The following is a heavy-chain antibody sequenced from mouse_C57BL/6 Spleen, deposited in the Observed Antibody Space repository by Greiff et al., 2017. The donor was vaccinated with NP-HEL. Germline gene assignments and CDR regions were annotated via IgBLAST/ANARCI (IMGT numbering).Heavy chain of an antibody. Sequence: EVQLQQSGPELVKPGASVKIPCKASGYTFTDYNMDWVKQSHGKSLEWIGDINPNNGGTIYNQKFKGKATLTVDKSSSTAYMELRSLTSEDTAVYYCAVIYYGNYVGAYWGQGTLVTVSA. CDR3: AVIYYGNYVGAY. CDR2: INPNNGGT. V-gene: IGHV1-18*01. J-gene: IGHJ3*01. D-gene: IGHD2-1*01. CDR1: GYTFTDYN.